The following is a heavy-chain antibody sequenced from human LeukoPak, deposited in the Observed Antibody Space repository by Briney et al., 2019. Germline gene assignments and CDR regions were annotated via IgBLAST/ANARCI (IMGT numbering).Heavy chain of an antibody. V-gene: IGHV1-69*13. Sequence: SVKVSCKASGGTFSSYAISWVRQAPGQGLEWMGGLIPIFGTANYAQKFQGRVTITADESTSTAYMELSSLRSEDTAVYYCARDLETITGTIGYYYGLDVWGQGTTVTVSS. J-gene: IGHJ6*01. CDR1: GGTFSSYA. CDR3: ARDLETITGTIGYYYGLDV. D-gene: IGHD1-7*01. CDR2: LIPIFGTA.